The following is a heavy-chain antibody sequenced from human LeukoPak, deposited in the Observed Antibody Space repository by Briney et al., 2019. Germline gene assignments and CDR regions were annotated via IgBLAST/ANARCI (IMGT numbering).Heavy chain of an antibody. Sequence: GGSLRLSCAASGFTFSSSSMNWVRQAPGKGLEWVSSISSSSNYIYYADSVKGRFTISRDNAKHSLYLQMNSLRAEDTAVYYCASILSWWYFQHWGQGTLVTVSS. CDR3: ASILSWWYFQH. V-gene: IGHV3-21*01. D-gene: IGHD2-15*01. CDR1: GFTFSSSS. CDR2: ISSSSNYI. J-gene: IGHJ1*01.